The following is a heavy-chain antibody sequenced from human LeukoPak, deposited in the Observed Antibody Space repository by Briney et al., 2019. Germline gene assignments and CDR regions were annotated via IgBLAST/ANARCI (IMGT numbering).Heavy chain of an antibody. CDR1: GYTFTGYY. J-gene: IGHJ4*02. CDR2: ISTDNGDT. Sequence: ASVKVSCKASGYTFTGYYMHWVRQAPGQGLEWMGWISTDNGDTDYLQKFQGRVTMTTDTSTRTAYMELKSLRSDDTAVYYCARDPPYSRGWVPFDYWGQGTLVTVSS. D-gene: IGHD6-19*01. CDR3: ARDPPYSRGWVPFDY. V-gene: IGHV1-18*04.